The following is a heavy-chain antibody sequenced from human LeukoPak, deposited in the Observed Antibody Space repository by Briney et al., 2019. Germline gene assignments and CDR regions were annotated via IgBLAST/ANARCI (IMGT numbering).Heavy chain of an antibody. Sequence: SETLSLTCTVPGGSISSSSYYWGWIRQPPGKGLEWIGSIYYSGSTYYNPSLKSRVTISVDTSKNQFSLKLSSVTAADTAAYYCARLTSYGSGSYSFDYWGQGTLVTVSS. D-gene: IGHD3-10*01. J-gene: IGHJ4*02. CDR2: IYYSGST. CDR3: ARLTSYGSGSYSFDY. V-gene: IGHV4-39*01. CDR1: GGSISSSSYY.